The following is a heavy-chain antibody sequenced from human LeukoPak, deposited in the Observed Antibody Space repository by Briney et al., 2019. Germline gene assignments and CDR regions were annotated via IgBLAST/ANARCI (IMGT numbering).Heavy chain of an antibody. CDR2: ISGSGLST. Sequence: PGGPLRLSCAASGFTFSSYAMTWVRQAPGKGLEWVSAISGSGLSTYYPDSVKGRFTISRDNSKNTLYLQINSLRAEDTAVYYCAKEYGGWAPGTAFDIWGQGTVVTVSS. CDR3: AKEYGGWAPGTAFDI. CDR1: GFTFSSYA. J-gene: IGHJ3*02. D-gene: IGHD4-23*01. V-gene: IGHV3-23*01.